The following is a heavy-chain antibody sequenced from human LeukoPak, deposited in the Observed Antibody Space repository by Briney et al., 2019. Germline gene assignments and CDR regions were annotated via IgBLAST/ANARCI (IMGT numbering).Heavy chain of an antibody. CDR3: ARDRGGQGIAARPRWFDP. CDR1: GGSISSSSYY. V-gene: IGHV4-39*07. CDR2: IYYSGST. Sequence: SETLSLTCTVSGGSISSSSYYWGWIRQPPGKGLEWIGSIYYSGSTYYNPSLKSRVTISVDTSKNQFSLKLSSVTAADTAVYYCARDRGGQGIAARPRWFDPWGQGTLVTVS. J-gene: IGHJ5*02. D-gene: IGHD6-6*01.